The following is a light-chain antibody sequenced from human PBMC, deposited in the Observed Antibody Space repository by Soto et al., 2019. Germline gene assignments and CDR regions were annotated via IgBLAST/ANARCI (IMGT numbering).Light chain of an antibody. Sequence: EIVLTQSPATLSLSPGESATLSCRASQSVSSDFLAWYQRKPGQAPRLLIYDASNRATGIPARFSGSGSGTDFSLTISSLEPEDFAVYYCQQRSNWPPKITFGQGTRLEIK. CDR2: DAS. V-gene: IGKV3-11*01. J-gene: IGKJ5*01. CDR3: QQRSNWPPKIT. CDR1: QSVSSD.